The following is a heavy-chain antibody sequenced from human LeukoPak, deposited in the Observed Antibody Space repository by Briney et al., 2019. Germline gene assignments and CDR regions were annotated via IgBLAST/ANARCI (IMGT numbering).Heavy chain of an antibody. V-gene: IGHV4-34*01. Sequence: SETLSLTCAVYGGSFNGYYWNWIRQPPGKGLEWIGEINHSGITNYNPSLKSRVTISVDTSKNHFSLKLNSVTAADTAVYFCAAYYYDSSGYYRGDFWGQGPLVSVSS. J-gene: IGHJ4*02. CDR1: GGSFNGYY. D-gene: IGHD3-22*01. CDR2: INHSGIT. CDR3: AAYYYDSSGYYRGDF.